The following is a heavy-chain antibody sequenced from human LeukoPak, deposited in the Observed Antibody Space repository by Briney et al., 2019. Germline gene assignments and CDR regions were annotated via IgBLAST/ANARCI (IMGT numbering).Heavy chain of an antibody. CDR3: ARDISLRLRYFDWQPGLFDY. Sequence: PGGSLRLSCAASGFTFSSYSMNWVRQAPGKGLEWVSYISSSSSTIYYADSVKGRFTISRDNAKNSLYLQMNSLRAEDTAVYYCARDISLRLRYFDWQPGLFDYWGQGTLVTVSS. V-gene: IGHV3-48*01. CDR1: GFTFSSYS. J-gene: IGHJ4*02. CDR2: ISSSSSTI. D-gene: IGHD3-9*01.